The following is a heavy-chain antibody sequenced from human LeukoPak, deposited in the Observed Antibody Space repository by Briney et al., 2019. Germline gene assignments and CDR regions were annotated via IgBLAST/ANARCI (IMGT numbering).Heavy chain of an antibody. CDR2: IRYDGSNK. J-gene: IGHJ4*02. CDR3: VKDGGGWLQLSFDY. V-gene: IGHV3-30*02. D-gene: IGHD5-24*01. CDR1: GFTFSSYW. Sequence: TGGSLRLSCAASGFTFSSYWMSWVRQAPGKGLEWVAFIRYDGSNKYYVDSVKGRFTISRDNSKNTLYLQMNSLRAEDTAVYYCVKDGGGWLQLSFDYWGQGTLVTVSS.